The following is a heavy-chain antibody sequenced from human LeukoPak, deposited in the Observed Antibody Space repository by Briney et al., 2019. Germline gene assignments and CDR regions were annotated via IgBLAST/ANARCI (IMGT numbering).Heavy chain of an antibody. J-gene: IGHJ4*02. Sequence: SETLSLTCTVSGGSVSSGSYYWSWIRQPPGKGLEWIGYIYYSGSTNYNPSLKSRVTISVDTSKNQFSLKLSSVTAADTAVYYCASYSLPYYFDYWGQGTLVTVSS. CDR3: ASYSLPYYFDY. V-gene: IGHV4-61*01. D-gene: IGHD2/OR15-2a*01. CDR1: GGSVSSGSYY. CDR2: IYYSGST.